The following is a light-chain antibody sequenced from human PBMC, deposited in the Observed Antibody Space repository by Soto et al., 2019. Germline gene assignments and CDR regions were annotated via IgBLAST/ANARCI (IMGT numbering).Light chain of an antibody. Sequence: TQSPSSFSASTGDRATLSCRASQSVSSSYLAWYQQKPGQAPRLLIYGATSRATGIPDRFSGSGSGTDFTLTINRLEPEDFAVYYCQQYGSTPVTFGQGTKVDIK. V-gene: IGKV3-20*01. CDR1: QSVSSSY. CDR2: GAT. J-gene: IGKJ1*01. CDR3: QQYGSTPVT.